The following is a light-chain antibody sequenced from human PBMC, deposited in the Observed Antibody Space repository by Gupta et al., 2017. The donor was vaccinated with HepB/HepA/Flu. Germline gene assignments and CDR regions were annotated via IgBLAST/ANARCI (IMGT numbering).Light chain of an antibody. CDR2: DVS. V-gene: IGLV2-14*01. J-gene: IGLJ1*01. Sequence: QSALTQPASVSGSPGQSITLSCTGTSSDVGNYNYVSWYQQHPGKAPKLMIYDVSRRPFGVSTRFSGSKSGNTASLTISGLQAEDEADYYCSSFTGSSALVFGGGTKVTVL. CDR3: SSFTGSSALV. CDR1: SSDVGNYNY.